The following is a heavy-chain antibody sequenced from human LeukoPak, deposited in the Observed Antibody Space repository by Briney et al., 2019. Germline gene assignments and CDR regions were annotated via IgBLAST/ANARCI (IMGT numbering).Heavy chain of an antibody. CDR2: ISGSGGST. V-gene: IGHV3-23*01. CDR1: GFTFSSYA. D-gene: IGHD3-22*01. J-gene: IGHJ4*02. Sequence: GGSLRLSCAASGFTFSSYAMSWVRPAPGKGLEWVSAISGSGGSTYYADSVKGRFTISRDNSKNTLYLQMNSLRAEDTAVYYCAKLDYDSSRAGMDYWGQGTLVTVFS. CDR3: AKLDYDSSRAGMDY.